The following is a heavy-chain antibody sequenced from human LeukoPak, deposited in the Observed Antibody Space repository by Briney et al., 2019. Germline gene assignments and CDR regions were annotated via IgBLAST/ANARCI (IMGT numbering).Heavy chain of an antibody. D-gene: IGHD6-13*01. Sequence: SETLSLTCTVSGYSISSGYYWGWIRQPPGKGLEWIGSIYHSGSTYYNPSLKSRVTISVDTSKNQFSLKLSSVTAADTAVYYCARDGSSSSWYGGIDYWGQGTLVTVSS. CDR3: ARDGSSSSWYGGIDY. V-gene: IGHV4-38-2*02. J-gene: IGHJ4*02. CDR2: IYHSGST. CDR1: GYSISSGYY.